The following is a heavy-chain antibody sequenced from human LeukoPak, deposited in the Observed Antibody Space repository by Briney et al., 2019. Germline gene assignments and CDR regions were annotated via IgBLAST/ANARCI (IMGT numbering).Heavy chain of an antibody. CDR1: GGSISGYY. CDR3: ATXRGYCSSNDCFNWFDP. Sequence: SETLSLTCTVSGGSISGYYWTWIRQPAGKGLEWIGRIYSSGNTNYNPSLRSRVTISVDMSKNQFSLRLRSVTAADTAVYYCATXRGYCSSNDCFNWFDPWGQGILVTVSS. CDR2: IYSSGNT. J-gene: IGHJ5*02. V-gene: IGHV4-4*07. D-gene: IGHD2-2*01.